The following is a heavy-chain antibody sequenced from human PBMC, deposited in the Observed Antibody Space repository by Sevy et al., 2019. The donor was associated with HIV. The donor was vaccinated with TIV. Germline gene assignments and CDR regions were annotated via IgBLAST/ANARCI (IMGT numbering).Heavy chain of an antibody. CDR2: INWNSGRT. CDR3: AKDRAASGPGWYFDL. CDR1: GFTFDDFA. D-gene: IGHD6-13*01. J-gene: IGHJ2*01. V-gene: IGHV3-9*01. Sequence: GGSLRLSCAASGFTFDDFAMHWVRQSPGKGLEWVSGINWNSGRTEYADSVKGRFTISRHNTKDSLYLQMHSLRHEDQAFYYCAKDRAASGPGWYFDLWGRGTLVTVSS.